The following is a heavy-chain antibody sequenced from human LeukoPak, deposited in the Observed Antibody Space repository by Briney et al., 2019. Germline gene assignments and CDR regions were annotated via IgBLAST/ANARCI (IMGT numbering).Heavy chain of an antibody. CDR3: ARDRSPIVGATIFDY. CDR1: DYSISSGFF. D-gene: IGHD1-26*01. J-gene: IGHJ4*02. Sequence: SETLSLTCTVSDYSISSGFFWGWIRPPPGKGLEWIGSIYHSGSTYSNPSLKSRVTISVDTSKNQFSLKLSSVTAADTAVYYCARDRSPIVGATIFDYWGQGTLVTVSS. V-gene: IGHV4-38-2*02. CDR2: IYHSGST.